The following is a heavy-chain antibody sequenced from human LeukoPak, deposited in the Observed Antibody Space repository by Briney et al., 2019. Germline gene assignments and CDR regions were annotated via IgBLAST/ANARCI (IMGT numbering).Heavy chain of an antibody. CDR3: ATKQWLAPPPDS. CDR1: GLTFSKYW. J-gene: IGHJ4*02. CDR2: INTDGTVT. Sequence: RGSLRLSCAASGLTFSKYWMLWVSQAPGKGVESVSRINTDGTVTTYADSVKGRFTVSRDNADNTMFLQMNSVRDEDTAVYYCATKQWLAPPPDSWGQGTPVTVSS. V-gene: IGHV3-74*01. D-gene: IGHD6-19*01.